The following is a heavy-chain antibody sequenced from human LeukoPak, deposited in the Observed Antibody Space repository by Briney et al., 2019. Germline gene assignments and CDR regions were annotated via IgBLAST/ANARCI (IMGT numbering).Heavy chain of an antibody. CDR2: IYYSGST. J-gene: IGHJ4*02. Sequence: PSETLSLTCTVSGGSISSYYWSWIRQPPGKGLEWIGYIYYSGSTNYNPSLKSRVTISVDTSKNQFSLKLSSVTAADTAVYYCAGRSGYYTPTYFDYWGQGTLSPSPQ. CDR3: AGRSGYYTPTYFDY. CDR1: GGSISSYY. V-gene: IGHV4-59*01. D-gene: IGHD3-3*01.